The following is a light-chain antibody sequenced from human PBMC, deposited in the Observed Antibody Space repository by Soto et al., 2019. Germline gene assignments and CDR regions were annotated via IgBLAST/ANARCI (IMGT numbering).Light chain of an antibody. V-gene: IGLV2-14*03. CDR2: DVS. CDR3: TSFGRVNGRP. Sequence: QSALTQPASVSGSPGQSITISCSGTSSDVGGYNYVSWYQQHPGKAPKLMIFDVSNRPSGVSNRFSGSKSGNTASLTISSLRAEDEVDYYSTSFGRVNGRPFGGGPSSPS. CDR1: SSDVGGYNY. J-gene: IGLJ2*01.